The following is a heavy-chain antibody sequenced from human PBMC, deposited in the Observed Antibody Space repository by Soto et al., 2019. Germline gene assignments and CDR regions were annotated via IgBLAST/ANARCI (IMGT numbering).Heavy chain of an antibody. CDR2: IYARGGST. Sequence: QVQLVQSGAEVRKPGASVQVSCKASGYTFTSYNIHWVRQAPGQGLEWMAIIYARGGSTTYAQNLQGRVTVTRDTSTSTVYMELSSLRSDDTATYFCFRGGFDDYEKEGRYWGQGTLVTVSS. CDR3: FRGGFDDYEKEGRY. J-gene: IGHJ4*02. V-gene: IGHV1-46*01. D-gene: IGHD5-12*01. CDR1: GYTFTSYN.